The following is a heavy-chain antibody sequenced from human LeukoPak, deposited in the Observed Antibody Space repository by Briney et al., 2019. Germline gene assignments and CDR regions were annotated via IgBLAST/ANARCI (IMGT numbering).Heavy chain of an antibody. J-gene: IGHJ6*02. V-gene: IGHV4-34*01. CDR1: GGSFSGYY. Sequence: SETLSLTCAVYGGSFSGYYWSWIRQPPGKGLEWIGEINHSGSTNYNPSLKSRGTISVDTSTTQFSLKLSSATAADTAVYYCARGRDIVDMHYYYGLDVWGQGTTVTVSS. D-gene: IGHD5-12*01. CDR3: ARGRDIVDMHYYYGLDV. CDR2: INHSGST.